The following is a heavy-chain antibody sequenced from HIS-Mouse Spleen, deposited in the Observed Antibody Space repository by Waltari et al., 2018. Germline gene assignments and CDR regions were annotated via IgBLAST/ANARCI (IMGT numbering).Heavy chain of an antibody. CDR1: GFTFSSYS. Sequence: EVQLVESGGGLVKPGGSLRLSCAASGFTFSSYSMNWVRQAPGKGLEWVSSISSSRSDIYYADSVKGRVTISRDNAKNSLYLQMNSLRAEDTAVYYCARDPSGYDNHWGQGTLVTVSS. D-gene: IGHD5-12*01. J-gene: IGHJ5*02. CDR2: ISSSRSDI. CDR3: ARDPSGYDNH. V-gene: IGHV3-21*01.